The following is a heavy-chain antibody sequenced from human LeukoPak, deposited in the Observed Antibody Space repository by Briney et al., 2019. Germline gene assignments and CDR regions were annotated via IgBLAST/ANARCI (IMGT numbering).Heavy chain of an antibody. V-gene: IGHV1-2*06. Sequence: GASVTVSCKDSGYTFTDYYMHWVRQAPGQGLEWMGRINPNSGGTNYAQKFQARVTMTRDTSISTAYMELSRLRSDDTALYYCARAAYYYDGSGYYLGDWGQGTLVTVSS. CDR3: ARAAYYYDGSGYYLGD. CDR2: INPNSGGT. J-gene: IGHJ4*02. D-gene: IGHD3-22*01. CDR1: GYTFTDYY.